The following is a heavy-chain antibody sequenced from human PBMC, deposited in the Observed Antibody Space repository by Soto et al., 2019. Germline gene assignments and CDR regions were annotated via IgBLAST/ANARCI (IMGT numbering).Heavy chain of an antibody. CDR3: ARIPRHYYGSGSYYNDYYYYGMDV. CDR2: IDWDDDK. J-gene: IGHJ6*02. CDR1: GFSLSTSGMC. Sequence: SGPTLVNPTQTLTLTCTFSGFSLSTSGMCVSWIRQPPGKALEWLALIDWDDDKYYSTSLKTRLTISKDTSKNQVVLTMTNMDPVDTATYYCARIPRHYYGSGSYYNDYYYYGMDVWGQGTTVTVSS. D-gene: IGHD3-10*01. V-gene: IGHV2-70*01.